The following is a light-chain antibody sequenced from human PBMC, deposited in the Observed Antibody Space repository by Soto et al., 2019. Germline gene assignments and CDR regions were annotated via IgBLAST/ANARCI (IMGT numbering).Light chain of an antibody. V-gene: IGKV1-39*01. CDR3: QQSYSSPQT. CDR1: QSINRF. CDR2: GAS. Sequence: DIQMTQSPSSLSASVGDRVSITCRAGQSINRFLNWYQQKPGKAPKLLIYGASSLQTGVPSRFSGSGSGTDFTLTISSLQPEEFATYYCQQSYSSPQTFGQGTKVEIK. J-gene: IGKJ1*01.